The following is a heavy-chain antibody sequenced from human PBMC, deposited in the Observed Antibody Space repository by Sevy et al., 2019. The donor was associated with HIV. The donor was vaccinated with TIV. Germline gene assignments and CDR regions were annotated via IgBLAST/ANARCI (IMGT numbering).Heavy chain of an antibody. Sequence: GGSLRLSCAASGFSFNDHAMHWVRQVPGKGLEWVSGVSWNSRNIGYGDSVKGRFTISRDNANHFLYLEMNSLRPEDTAFYYCAKDINRGCDGVNCYPYYYYFYGLDVWGQGITVTVSS. V-gene: IGHV3-9*01. CDR1: GFSFNDHA. D-gene: IGHD2-21*01. J-gene: IGHJ6*02. CDR2: VSWNSRNI. CDR3: AKDINRGCDGVNCYPYYYYFYGLDV.